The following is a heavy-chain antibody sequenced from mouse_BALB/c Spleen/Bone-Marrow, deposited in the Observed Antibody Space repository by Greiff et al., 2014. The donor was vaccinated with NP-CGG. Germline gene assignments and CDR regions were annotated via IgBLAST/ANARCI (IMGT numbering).Heavy chain of an antibody. CDR2: IDPETCGT. V-gene: IGHV1-15*01. CDR3: RAYYRYDGYAMDY. D-gene: IGHD2-14*01. J-gene: IGHJ4*01. CDR1: GYTFTDYE. Sequence: LQESGAELVRPGASVTLSCKASGYTFTDYEMHWVKQTPVHGLEWIGAIDPETCGTAYNQKFKGKATLTADKSSSTAYMELRSPTSEDSAVYYCRAYYRYDGYAMDYWGQGTSVTVSS.